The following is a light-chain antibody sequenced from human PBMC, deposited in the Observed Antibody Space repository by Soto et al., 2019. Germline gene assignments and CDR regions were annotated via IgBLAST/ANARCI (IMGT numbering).Light chain of an antibody. CDR2: GAS. Sequence: EIVLTQSPGTLSLSAGERATLSCRASQSVSSNYLAWYQQKPGQAPRLLIYGASSRATGIPDRFSGSGSGTDFTLTISRLEREDFAVYYCQQYGSSRLTFGGGTKVDIK. V-gene: IGKV3-20*01. CDR3: QQYGSSRLT. CDR1: QSVSSNY. J-gene: IGKJ4*01.